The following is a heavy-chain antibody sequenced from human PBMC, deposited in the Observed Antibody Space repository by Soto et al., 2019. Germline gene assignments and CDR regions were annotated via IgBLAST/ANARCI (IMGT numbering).Heavy chain of an antibody. V-gene: IGHV4-59*01. D-gene: IGHD6-19*01. CDR2: IYYSGST. CDR3: ARRRGGWDSSGWLDY. J-gene: IGHJ4*02. Sequence: SETLSLTCTVSGGSISSYYWSWIRQPPGKGLEWIGYIYYSGSTNYNPSLKSRVTISVDTSKNQFSMKLSSVTAADTAVYYCARRRGGWDSSGWLDYWGQGTLVTVSS. CDR1: GGSISSYY.